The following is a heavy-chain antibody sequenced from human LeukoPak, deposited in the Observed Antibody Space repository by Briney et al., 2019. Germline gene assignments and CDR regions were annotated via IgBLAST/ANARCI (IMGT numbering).Heavy chain of an antibody. CDR2: IYYSGST. Sequence: SETLSLTCTVSGGSISSYYWSWIRQPPGKGLEWIGYIYYSGSTNYNPSLKSRVTISVDTSKNQFSLKLSSVTAADTAVYYCARGVGYGDYGLDYWGQGTLVTVSS. CDR1: GGSISSYY. V-gene: IGHV4-59*08. D-gene: IGHD4-17*01. J-gene: IGHJ4*02. CDR3: ARGVGYGDYGLDY.